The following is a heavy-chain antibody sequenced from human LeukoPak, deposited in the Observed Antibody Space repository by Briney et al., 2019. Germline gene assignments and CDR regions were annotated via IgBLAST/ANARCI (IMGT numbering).Heavy chain of an antibody. J-gene: IGHJ4*02. CDR2: IYYSGST. CDR3: ARAPDYGGNSGDY. V-gene: IGHV4-59*12. D-gene: IGHD4-17*01. CDR1: GGSIGSYY. Sequence: PSETLSLTCTVSGGSIGSYYWSWIRQPPGKGLEWIGYIYYSGSTNYNPSLKSRVTISVDTSKNQFSLKLSSVTAADTAVYYCARAPDYGGNSGDYWGQGTLVTVSS.